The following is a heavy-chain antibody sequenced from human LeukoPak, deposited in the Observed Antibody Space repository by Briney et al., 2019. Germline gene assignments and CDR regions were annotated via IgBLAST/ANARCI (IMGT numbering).Heavy chain of an antibody. V-gene: IGHV3-23*01. Sequence: PGGSLRLSCAASGFTFSTYAMNWVRQAPGKRLEWVSSITGSGRDTYYAGSVRGRITISRDNSRNTLYLQMNSLRAEDTALYYCAKDVIAAAGTGGGGLGFFDYWGQGTLVTVSS. CDR2: ITGSGRDT. D-gene: IGHD6-13*01. CDR1: GFTFSTYA. CDR3: AKDVIAAAGTGGGGLGFFDY. J-gene: IGHJ4*02.